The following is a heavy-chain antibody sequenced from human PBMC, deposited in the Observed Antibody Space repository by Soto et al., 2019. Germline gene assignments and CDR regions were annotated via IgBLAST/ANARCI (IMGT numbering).Heavy chain of an antibody. CDR3: ASSLLTPFDY. CDR1: GFTFSDYW. Sequence: EVQLVESGGGLVQPGGSLRLSCAASGFTFSDYWMHWVRQAPGKGLVWVSRINSDGSSTFYADSAKGRFTISRDNAKNTLYLQMNSLRAEDTAVYYCASSLLTPFDYWGQGTLVTVSS. CDR2: INSDGSST. V-gene: IGHV3-74*01. D-gene: IGHD7-27*01. J-gene: IGHJ4*02.